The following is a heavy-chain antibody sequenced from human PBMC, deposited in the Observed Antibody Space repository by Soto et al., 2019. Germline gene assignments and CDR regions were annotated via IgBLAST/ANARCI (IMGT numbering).Heavy chain of an antibody. D-gene: IGHD3-3*01. CDR2: IIPIFNTT. CDR3: ARVLEVLRFEVDYDYSYGMDV. J-gene: IGHJ6*01. Sequence: QVQLVQSGAEVKKPGSSVKVSCEASGGTFITYPSTWVRQAPGPGLEWMGGIIPIFNTTDHPQKFQGRVTINANKSTSTAYMDLSSPTFKDTGVYYCARVLEVLRFEVDYDYSYGMDVWGLGTSVNVSA. V-gene: IGHV1-69*06. CDR1: GGTFITYP.